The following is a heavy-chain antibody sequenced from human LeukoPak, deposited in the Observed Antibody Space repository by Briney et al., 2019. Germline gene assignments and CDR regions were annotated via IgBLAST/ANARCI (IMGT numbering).Heavy chain of an antibody. Sequence: GASVKVSCKASGYTFTSYGISWVRQAPGQGLEWMGLISAYNGNTNYAQKLQGRVTMTTDTSTSTAYMELRSLRSDDTAVYYCARVYYGSGSYYVAYYGMDVWGKGTTVTVSS. CDR1: GYTFTSYG. CDR3: ARVYYGSGSYYVAYYGMDV. CDR2: ISAYNGNT. J-gene: IGHJ6*04. D-gene: IGHD3-10*01. V-gene: IGHV1-18*04.